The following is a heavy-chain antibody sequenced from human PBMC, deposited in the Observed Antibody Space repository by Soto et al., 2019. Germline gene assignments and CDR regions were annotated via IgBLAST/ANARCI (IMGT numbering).Heavy chain of an antibody. V-gene: IGHV1-2*02. CDR1: GYTFTDYH. D-gene: IGHD5-12*01. J-gene: IGHJ6*02. CDR2: INRYSGGT. CDR3: ARVGGYNYVHGMDV. Sequence: ASVKVSCKASGYTFTDYHIHWVRQAPGRGLEWMGWINRYSGGTNSAQRCQGRVTMTRDTSISTAYMELSMLRSEDTAVYFCARVGGYNYVHGMDVWGQGTTVTVSS.